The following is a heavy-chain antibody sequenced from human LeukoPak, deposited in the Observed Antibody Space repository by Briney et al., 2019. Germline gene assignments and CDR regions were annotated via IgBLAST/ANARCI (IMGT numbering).Heavy chain of an antibody. CDR3: ARGIGAMVTFYYFDY. V-gene: IGHV4-4*07. Sequence: SETLSLTCTVSGGSISSYYWSWIRQPAGKGLEWIGRIYTSGSTNYNPSLKSRVTMSVDTSKNQFSLKLSSVTAADTAVYYCARGIGAMVTFYYFDYWGQGTLVTVSS. D-gene: IGHD5-18*01. CDR1: GGSISSYY. J-gene: IGHJ4*02. CDR2: IYTSGST.